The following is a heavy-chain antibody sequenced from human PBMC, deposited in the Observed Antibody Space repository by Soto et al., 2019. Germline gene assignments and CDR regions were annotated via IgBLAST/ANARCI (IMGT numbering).Heavy chain of an antibody. CDR2: IYHSGTT. Sequence: KTSETLSLTCAVSSFSISSGYYWGWVRQPPGKGLEWIGSIYHSGTTNYSPSLKSRVTIPIDPSKNQFSLTLRSVTAADTAMYFCASVIGGDSEYYFDYWGQGTLVTVSS. D-gene: IGHD4-17*01. CDR1: SFSISSGYY. V-gene: IGHV4-38-2*01. CDR3: ASVIGGDSEYYFDY. J-gene: IGHJ4*02.